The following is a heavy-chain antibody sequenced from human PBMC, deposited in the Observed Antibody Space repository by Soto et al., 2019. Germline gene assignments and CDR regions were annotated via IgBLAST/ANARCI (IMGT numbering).Heavy chain of an antibody. V-gene: IGHV3-23*01. CDR3: ALTSDIVVVPAAMSGGWFDP. CDR2: ISGSGGST. J-gene: IGHJ5*02. D-gene: IGHD2-2*01. Sequence: GESLKISCAASGFTFSSYAMSWVRQAPGKGLEWVSAISGSGGSTYYADSVKGRFTISRDNSKNTLYLQMNSLRAEDTAVYYCALTSDIVVVPAAMSGGWFDPWGQGTLVTVSS. CDR1: GFTFSSYA.